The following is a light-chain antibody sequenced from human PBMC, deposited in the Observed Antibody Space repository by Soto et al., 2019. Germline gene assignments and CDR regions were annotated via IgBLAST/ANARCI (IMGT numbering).Light chain of an antibody. Sequence: EFVLTPSPGTLSLSPGESATLSCRASQSVGSNYLAWYQQKPGQAPSLLIFRASIRASGVPARFSGSGSGTEFTLTISSLQSEDFAVYFCHQYENWPKTFGQGTKVDIK. CDR3: HQYENWPKT. CDR2: RAS. V-gene: IGKV3-15*01. CDR1: QSVGSN. J-gene: IGKJ1*01.